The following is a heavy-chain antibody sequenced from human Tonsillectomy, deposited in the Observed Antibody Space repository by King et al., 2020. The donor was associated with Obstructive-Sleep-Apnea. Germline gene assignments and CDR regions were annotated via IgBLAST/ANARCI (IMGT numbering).Heavy chain of an antibody. CDR2: IYSGGST. CDR3: AREQQAFDY. D-gene: IGHD6-13*01. J-gene: IGHJ4*02. CDR1: GFTVSTNY. V-gene: IGHV3-66*01. Sequence: VQLVESGGGLVQPGGSLRLSCAASGFTVSTNYMSWVRQAPGKGLEWVAVIYSGGSTYYADSVKGRLTISRDNSKNALYLQMNSPRAEDTAVYYCAREQQAFDYWGQGTLVTVSS.